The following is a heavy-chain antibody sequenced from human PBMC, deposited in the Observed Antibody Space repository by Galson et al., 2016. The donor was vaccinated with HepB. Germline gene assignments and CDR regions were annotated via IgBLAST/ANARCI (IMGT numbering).Heavy chain of an antibody. D-gene: IGHD6-19*01. V-gene: IGHV3-53*01. CDR3: ARLSWQWLVPIFDY. CDR2: IYSGGST. J-gene: IGHJ4*02. Sequence: SLRLSCAASGFTVSSNYMSWVRQAPGKGLGWVSVIYSGGSTYYADSVKGRFTISRDNSKNTLYLQMNSLRAEDTAVYYCARLSWQWLVPIFDYWGQETLVTVSS. CDR1: GFTVSSNY.